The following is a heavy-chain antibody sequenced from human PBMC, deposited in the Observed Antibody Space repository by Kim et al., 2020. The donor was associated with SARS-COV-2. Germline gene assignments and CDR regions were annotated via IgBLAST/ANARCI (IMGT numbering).Heavy chain of an antibody. D-gene: IGHD6-19*01. CDR3: ASNSSGWYLYYYYGMDV. J-gene: IGHJ6*02. Sequence: SVKVSCKASGGTFSSYAISWVRQAPGQGLEWMGGIIPIFGTANYAQKFQGRVTITADESTSTAYMELSSLRSEDTAVYYCASNSSGWYLYYYYGMDVWGQGTTVTVSS. CDR1: GGTFSSYA. CDR2: IIPIFGTA. V-gene: IGHV1-69*13.